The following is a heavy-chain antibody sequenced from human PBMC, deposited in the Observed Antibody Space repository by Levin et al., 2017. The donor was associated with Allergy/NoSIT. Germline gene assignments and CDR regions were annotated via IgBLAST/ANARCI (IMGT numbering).Heavy chain of an antibody. D-gene: IGHD2-2*01. Sequence: GGSLRLSCAASGFTFSSYVMNWVRQAPGRGLEWVSSISATGGSTYYADSVQGRFTISRDNSKNTLFLQMKSLRAEDTAVYYCAIYCTSSTCGQYGMDVWGQGTTVTVSS. CDR2: ISATGGST. J-gene: IGHJ6*02. CDR1: GFTFSSYV. V-gene: IGHV3-23*01. CDR3: AIYCTSSTCGQYGMDV.